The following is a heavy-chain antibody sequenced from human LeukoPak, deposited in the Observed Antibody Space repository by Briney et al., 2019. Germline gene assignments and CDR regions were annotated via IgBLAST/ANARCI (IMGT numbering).Heavy chain of an antibody. Sequence: SETLSLTCTVSGSSIRSFYWSWIRQPPGKGLEWIGYIYSSGSTNYNPSPNSRVTISVDPSKNQVSLELSSVTAADTAVYYCARHQWHYYYYMGVWGKGSTVTVSS. D-gene: IGHD6-19*01. V-gene: IGHV4-59*08. CDR3: ARHQWHYYYYMGV. CDR1: GSSIRSFY. J-gene: IGHJ6*03. CDR2: IYSSGST.